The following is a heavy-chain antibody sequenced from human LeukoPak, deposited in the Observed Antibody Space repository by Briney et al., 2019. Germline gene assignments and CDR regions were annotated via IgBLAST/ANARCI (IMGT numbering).Heavy chain of an antibody. D-gene: IGHD3-3*01. CDR2: INPSGGST. V-gene: IGHV1-46*01. CDR1: GYTFTSFY. Sequence: ASVKVSCKTSGYTFTSFYMHWVRQAPGQGLEWMGIINPSGGSTSYAQKLQGRVTMTRDTSTSTVYMELSSLRSEDTAVYYCARAEWHGMDVWGQGTTVTVSS. CDR3: ARAEWHGMDV. J-gene: IGHJ6*02.